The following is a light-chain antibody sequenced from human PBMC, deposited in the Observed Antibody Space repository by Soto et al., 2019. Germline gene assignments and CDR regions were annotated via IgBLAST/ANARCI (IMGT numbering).Light chain of an antibody. CDR1: SSDVGGYNY. CDR2: EVS. CDR3: SSYTSSSTHWV. J-gene: IGLJ3*02. Sequence: QSALTQPASVSGSPGQSITISCTGTSSDVGGYNYVSWYQQHPGKAPKLMIYEVSNRPSGVSNRFSGSKSGNTASLTISGLQAEDEADYYCSSYTSSSTHWVFGGGIKLTV. V-gene: IGLV2-14*01.